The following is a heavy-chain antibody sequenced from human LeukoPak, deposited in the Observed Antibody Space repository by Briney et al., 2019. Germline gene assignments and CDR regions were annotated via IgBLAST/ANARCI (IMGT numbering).Heavy chain of an antibody. J-gene: IGHJ4*02. CDR2: FDPEDGET. V-gene: IGHV1-24*01. Sequence: ASVKVSCKVSGYTLTELSMHWVRQAPGKGLEWMGGFDPEDGETIYAQKFQGRVTMTEDTSTDTAYMELSSLRSEDTAVYYCATVGIFIAARQGSYYFDYWGQGTLVTVSS. CDR1: GYTLTELS. CDR3: ATVGIFIAARQGSYYFDY. D-gene: IGHD6-6*01.